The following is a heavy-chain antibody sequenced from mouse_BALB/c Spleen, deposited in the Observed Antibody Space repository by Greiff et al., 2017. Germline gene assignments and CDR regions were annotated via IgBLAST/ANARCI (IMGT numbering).Heavy chain of an antibody. J-gene: IGHJ3*01. V-gene: IGHV1S127*01. CDR3: TRGQGNSFAY. Sequence: QVQLQQPGAELVKPGASVKMSCKASGYTFTSYWMHWVKQRPGQGLEWIGVIAPSDSYNSYNQKFKGKATLTVDTSSSTAYMQLSSLTSEDSAVYYCTRGQGNSFAYWGQGTLVTVSA. CDR1: GYTFTSYW. CDR2: IAPSDSYN.